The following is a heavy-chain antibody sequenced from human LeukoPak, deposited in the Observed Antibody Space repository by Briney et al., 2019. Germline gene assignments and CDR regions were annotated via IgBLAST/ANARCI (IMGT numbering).Heavy chain of an antibody. Sequence: GGSLRLSCAISGFTFSSYAMSWVRQAPGKGLGWVSAISGSGGSTYYADSVKGRFTISRDNSKNTLYLQMNSLRAEDTAVYYCAKMISRGSYDDYWGQGTLVTVSS. D-gene: IGHD3-22*01. J-gene: IGHJ4*02. CDR1: GFTFSSYA. V-gene: IGHV3-23*01. CDR3: AKMISRGSYDDY. CDR2: ISGSGGST.